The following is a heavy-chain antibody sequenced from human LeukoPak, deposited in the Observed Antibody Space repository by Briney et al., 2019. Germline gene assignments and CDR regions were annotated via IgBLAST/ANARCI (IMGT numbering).Heavy chain of an antibody. D-gene: IGHD3/OR15-3a*01. J-gene: IGHJ5*02. Sequence: GGSLRLSCAVSGFRVSDYYVSWVRQAPGKGLEWVGLIRDSGEAFYADFVRGRFAISRDESENTLYLQMNSLRVEDTAVYFCARDRAALQDWVEFDPWGQGTPVIVSS. V-gene: IGHV3-66*03. CDR3: ARDRAALQDWVEFDP. CDR1: GFRVSDYY. CDR2: IRDSGEA.